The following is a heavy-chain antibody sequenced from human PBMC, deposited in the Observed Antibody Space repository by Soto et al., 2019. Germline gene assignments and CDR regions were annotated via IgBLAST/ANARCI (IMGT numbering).Heavy chain of an antibody. V-gene: IGHV4-31*03. CDR2: IYYGGRT. J-gene: IGHJ5*02. CDR3: VRYCSGGSCFDWFDP. CDR1: GGSISSGGYY. D-gene: IGHD2-15*01. Sequence: TLSLTCSVSGGSISSGGYYWSWIRQYSGKGLEWIGYIYYGGRTYFNPSLKSRITISIDTSKNQFSLRLNSVTAADTAVYYCVRYCSGGSCFDWFDPWGQGTLVTVSS.